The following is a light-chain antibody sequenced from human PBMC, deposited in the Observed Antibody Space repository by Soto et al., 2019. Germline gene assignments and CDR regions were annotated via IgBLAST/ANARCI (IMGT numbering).Light chain of an antibody. CDR2: GAS. CDR1: QSVNSNY. J-gene: IGKJ1*01. CDR3: QQYDSSPLT. V-gene: IGKV3-20*01. Sequence: EIVLTQSPGTLSLSPGERATLSCRASQSVNSNYLAWYQQKPGQAPRLLFSGASSRATCIPDRFSGSGSGTVFTLTISRLEPEDFAIYYCQQYDSSPLTFGQGTKVEIK.